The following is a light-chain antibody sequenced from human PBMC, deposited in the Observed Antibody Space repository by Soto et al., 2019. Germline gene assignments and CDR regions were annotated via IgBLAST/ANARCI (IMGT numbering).Light chain of an antibody. CDR1: QSVSSY. V-gene: IGKV3-11*01. J-gene: IGKJ4*01. CDR3: QQRSNWPQGLT. CDR2: DAS. Sequence: EIVLTQSPATLSLSPGERATLSCSASQSVSSYLAWYQQKPGQAPRLLIYDASNRATGIPARFSGSGSGPDVTLTISSLGPEDFAVYYCQQRSNWPQGLTFGGGTKVDIK.